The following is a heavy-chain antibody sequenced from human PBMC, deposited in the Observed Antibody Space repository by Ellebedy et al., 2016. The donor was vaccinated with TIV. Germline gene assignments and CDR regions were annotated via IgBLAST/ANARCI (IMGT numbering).Heavy chain of an antibody. J-gene: IGHJ1*01. CDR3: ARAGHRGDYRGDSFHH. CDR2: ISGNT. CDR1: GGSISRRSHY. Sequence: MPSETLSLTCTVSGGSISRRSHYWAWIRQPPGKGLEWIGSISGNTYYNPSLRSRVTISVDMSKNQFSLKLRSVTAADTAVYYCARAGHRGDYRGDSFHHWGQGTLVTVSS. V-gene: IGHV4-39*01. D-gene: IGHD4-23*01.